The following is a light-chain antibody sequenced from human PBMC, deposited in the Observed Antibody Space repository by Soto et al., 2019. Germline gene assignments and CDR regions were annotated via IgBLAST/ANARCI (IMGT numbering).Light chain of an antibody. CDR3: QQYNNWPSIT. CDR1: QSVSSN. Sequence: EIVMTQSPATLSVSPGERATLSCRASQSVSSNLAWYQQKPGQAPRLLINGASTRATGIPARFSGSGSGTEFSLTISSLQSEDFAVYYCQQYNNWPSITVGQGTRLENK. V-gene: IGKV3-15*01. CDR2: GAS. J-gene: IGKJ5*01.